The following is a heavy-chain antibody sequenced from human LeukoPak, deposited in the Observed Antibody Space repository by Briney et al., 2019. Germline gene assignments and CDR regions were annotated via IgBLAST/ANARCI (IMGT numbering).Heavy chain of an antibody. Sequence: SETLSLTCTVSGGSISSYYWSWIRQPPGKGREWIGYVYYSGSTNYSPSLKSRVTISVDTSKNQFSRKLSSVTAADTAVYYCARIFDSWGQGILVTVSS. CDR3: ARIFDS. V-gene: IGHV4-59*08. CDR1: GGSISSYY. CDR2: VYYSGST. J-gene: IGHJ4*02.